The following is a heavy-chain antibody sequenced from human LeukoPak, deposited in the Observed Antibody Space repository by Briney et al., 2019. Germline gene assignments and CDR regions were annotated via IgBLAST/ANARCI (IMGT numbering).Heavy chain of an antibody. CDR1: GFTFDDYA. CDR3: AKGQITMIVGGLDY. D-gene: IGHD3-22*01. CDR2: ISWNSGSI. J-gene: IGHJ4*02. Sequence: SGGSLRLSCAASGFTFDDYAMHWVRQAPGKGLEWVSGISWNSGSIGYADSVKGRFTISRDNAKNSLYLQMNSLRAEDMALYYCAKGQITMIVGGLDYWGQGTLVTVSS. V-gene: IGHV3-9*03.